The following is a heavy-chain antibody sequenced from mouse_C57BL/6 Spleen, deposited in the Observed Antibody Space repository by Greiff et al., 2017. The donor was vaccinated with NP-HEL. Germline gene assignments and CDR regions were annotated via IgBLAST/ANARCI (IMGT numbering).Heavy chain of an antibody. CDR2: IDPSDSET. V-gene: IGHV1-52*01. CDR1: GYTFTSYW. CDR3: ARVLYDGYYGFDY. Sequence: VQLQQPGAELVRPGSSVKLSCKASGYTFTSYWMHWVKQRPIQGLEWIGNIDPSDSETHYNQKFKDKATLTVDKSSSTAYMQLSSLTSEDSAVYYCARVLYDGYYGFDYWGQGTTLTVSS. J-gene: IGHJ2*01. D-gene: IGHD2-3*01.